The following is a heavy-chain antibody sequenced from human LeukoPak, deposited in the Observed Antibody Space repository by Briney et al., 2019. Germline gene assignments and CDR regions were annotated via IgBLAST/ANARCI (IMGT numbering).Heavy chain of an antibody. J-gene: IGHJ4*02. D-gene: IGHD2-15*01. CDR1: GGSFSGYY. CDR3: ARSPPALVVAATFYDY. V-gene: IGHV4-34*01. Sequence: SETLSLTCAVYGGSFSGYYWSWIRQPPGKGLEWIGEINHSGSTNYNPSLKSRVTISVDTSENQFSLKLSSVTAADTAVYYCARSPPALVVAATFYDYWGQGTLVTVSS. CDR2: INHSGST.